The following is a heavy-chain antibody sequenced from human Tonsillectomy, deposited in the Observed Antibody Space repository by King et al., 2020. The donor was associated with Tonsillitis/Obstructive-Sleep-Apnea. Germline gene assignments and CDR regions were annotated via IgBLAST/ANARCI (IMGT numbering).Heavy chain of an antibody. Sequence: VQLQQWGAGLLKPSETLSLTCAVYGGSFSGYYWSWIRQPPGKGLEWIGEINHSGSTNYNPSLKSRVTISVDTSKNQFSLKLSSVTAADTAVYYFARAPVVVPAAIRRGYYYYMDVWGKGTTVTVSS. CDR1: GGSFSGYY. J-gene: IGHJ6*03. CDR2: INHSGST. CDR3: ARAPVVVPAAIRRGYYYYMDV. D-gene: IGHD2-2*02. V-gene: IGHV4-34*01.